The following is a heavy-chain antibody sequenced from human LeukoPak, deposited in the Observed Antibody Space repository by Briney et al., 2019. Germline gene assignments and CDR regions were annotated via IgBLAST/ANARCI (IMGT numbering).Heavy chain of an antibody. CDR1: GGSIKSHF. D-gene: IGHD1-14*01. Sequence: SETLSLTCTVSGGSIKSHFWSRVRQPPGKRLERIGYIFHSGSTNYNPSLKSRVTISVDTSKNQFSLRLTSVTAADTAVYYCVRTNPWDLTYYFDYWGQGTLVTVSS. CDR2: IFHSGST. V-gene: IGHV4-59*11. J-gene: IGHJ4*02. CDR3: VRTNPWDLTYYFDY.